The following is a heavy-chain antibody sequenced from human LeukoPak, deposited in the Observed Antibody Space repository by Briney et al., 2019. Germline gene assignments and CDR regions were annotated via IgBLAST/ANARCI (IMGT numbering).Heavy chain of an antibody. D-gene: IGHD1-26*01. J-gene: IGHJ4*02. CDR1: GGSLNPYY. V-gene: IGHV4-4*07. Sequence: SETLSLTCTVSGGSLNPYYWSWIRQPAGKGLEWIGRIYFSGNTHYIPSLQSRVTISVDTSKNQFYLKLSSVTAADTAVYYCARTSASGATYFDYWGQGSLVTVSS. CDR2: IYFSGNT. CDR3: ARTSASGATYFDY.